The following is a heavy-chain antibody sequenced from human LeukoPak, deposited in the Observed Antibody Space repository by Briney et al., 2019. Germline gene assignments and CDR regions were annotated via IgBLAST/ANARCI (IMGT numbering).Heavy chain of an antibody. CDR1: GGSISSYY. CDR3: ARDVYGMDV. J-gene: IGHJ6*02. CDR2: IYYSGST. Sequence: PSETLSLTCTVSGGSISSYYWSWIRQPPGKGLEWIGYIYYSGSTNYNPSLKSRVTISVDTPKNQFSLKLSSVTAADTAVYYCARDVYGMDVWGQGTTVTVSS. V-gene: IGHV4-59*01.